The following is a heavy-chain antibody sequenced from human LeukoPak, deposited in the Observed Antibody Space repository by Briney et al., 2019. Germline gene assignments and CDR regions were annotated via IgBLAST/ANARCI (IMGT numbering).Heavy chain of an antibody. V-gene: IGHV4-34*01. CDR3: ARGPGIAVAVDY. J-gene: IGHJ4*02. Sequence: SETLSLTCAVYGGSFSGYYWSWIRQPPGKGLAWIGEINHSGSTNYNPSLKSRVTISVDTSKNRFSLKLSSVTAADTAVYYCARGPGIAVAVDYWGQGTLVTVSS. D-gene: IGHD6-19*01. CDR2: INHSGST. CDR1: GGSFSGYY.